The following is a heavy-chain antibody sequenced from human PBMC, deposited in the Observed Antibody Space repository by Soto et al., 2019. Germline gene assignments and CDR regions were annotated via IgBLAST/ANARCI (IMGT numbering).Heavy chain of an antibody. Sequence: QVQLVQSGAEVKQPGASVKVSCKASGYTFNNYGITWVRPAPGQGLAWMGWINAYNGHTNYAQKFQDRVAMTTDTSTPTVYMELRSLRSDDTAVIYCASSMATERNEQWGKGTMVTVSS. CDR1: GYTFNNYG. D-gene: IGHD1-26*01. J-gene: IGHJ4*02. CDR2: INAYNGHT. CDR3: ASSMATERNEQ. V-gene: IGHV1-18*01.